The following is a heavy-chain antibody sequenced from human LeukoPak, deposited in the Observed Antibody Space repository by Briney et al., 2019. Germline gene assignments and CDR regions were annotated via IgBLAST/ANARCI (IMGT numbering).Heavy chain of an antibody. V-gene: IGHV1-2*02. CDR1: GYTFTGYY. CDR2: INPNSGGT. CDR3: ARDEMPLYYYDSSGYYND. J-gene: IGHJ4*02. D-gene: IGHD3-22*01. Sequence: GASVKVSCKASGYTFTGYYMHWVRQAPGQGLEWMGWINPNSGGTNYAQKFQGRVTMTRDTSISTAYMELSRLRSDDTAVYYRARDEMPLYYYDSSGYYNDWGQGTLVTVSS.